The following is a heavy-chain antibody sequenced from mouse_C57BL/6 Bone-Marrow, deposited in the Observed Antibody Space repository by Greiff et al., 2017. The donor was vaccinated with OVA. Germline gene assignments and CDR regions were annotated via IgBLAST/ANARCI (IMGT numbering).Heavy chain of an antibody. D-gene: IGHD1-1*01. CDR3: ARFITTVVADY. CDR2: IYPGSGST. V-gene: IGHV1-55*01. J-gene: IGHJ2*01. Sequence: VQLQQPGAELVKPGASVKMSCKASGYTFTSYWITWVKQRPGQGLEWIGDIYPGSGSTNYNEKFKSKATLTVDTSSSTAYMQLSSLTSQDSAVYYCARFITTVVADYWGQGTTLTVSS. CDR1: GYTFTSYW.